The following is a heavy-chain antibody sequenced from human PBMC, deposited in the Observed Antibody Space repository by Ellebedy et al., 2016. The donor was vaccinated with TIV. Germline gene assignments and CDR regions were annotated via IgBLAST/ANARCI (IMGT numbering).Heavy chain of an antibody. CDR3: ASTVGANLLGMDV. J-gene: IGHJ6*02. CDR1: GFTFSDYY. CDR2: ISSSGSTI. Sequence: GESLKISCAASGFTFSDYYMSWIRPAPGKGLEWVSYISSSGSTIYYADSVKGRFTISRDNAKNSLYLQMNSLRAEDTAVYYCASTVGANLLGMDVWGQGTTVTVSS. D-gene: IGHD1-26*01. V-gene: IGHV3-11*04.